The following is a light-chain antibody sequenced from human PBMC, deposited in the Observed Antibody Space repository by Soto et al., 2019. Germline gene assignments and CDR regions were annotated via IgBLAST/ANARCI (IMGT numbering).Light chain of an antibody. CDR3: QQYYITRYT. Sequence: DIVMTQSPDSLAVSLGERATINCKSSQSVLYSSNNKNYLAWYQQKPGQPPKLLIYWASTRESGVPDRFSGSGSGTDFTLNISSLQDEDVAVYDCQQYYITRYTFGQGTKLEIK. J-gene: IGKJ2*01. CDR1: QSVLYSSNNKNY. CDR2: WAS. V-gene: IGKV4-1*01.